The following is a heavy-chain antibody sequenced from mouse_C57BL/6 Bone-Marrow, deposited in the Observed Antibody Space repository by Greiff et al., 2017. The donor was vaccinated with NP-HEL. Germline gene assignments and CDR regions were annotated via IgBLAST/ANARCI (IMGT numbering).Heavy chain of an antibody. J-gene: IGHJ4*01. D-gene: IGHD2-1*01. CDR1: GFTFSSYG. CDR2: ISSGGSYT. CDR3: ARHDLLGAMDY. Sequence: EVKVVESGGDLVKPGGSLKLSCAASGFTFSSYGMSWVRQTPDKRLEWVATISSGGSYTYSPDSVKGRFTISRDNAKNTLYLQMSSLKSEDTAMYYCARHDLLGAMDYWGQGTSVTVSS. V-gene: IGHV5-6*01.